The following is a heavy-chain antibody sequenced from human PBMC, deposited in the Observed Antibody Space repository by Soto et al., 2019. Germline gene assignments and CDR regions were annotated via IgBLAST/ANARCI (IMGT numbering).Heavy chain of an antibody. CDR2: INHSGST. D-gene: IGHD4-17*01. CDR1: GGSFSGYY. CDR3: ARGDYGDYSRFDY. Sequence: SETLSLTCAVYGGSFSGYYWSWIRQPPGKGLEWIGEINHSGSTNYNPSLKSRVTISVDTSKNQFSLKLSSVTAADTAVYYCARGDYGDYSRFDYWGQGTLVTVSS. J-gene: IGHJ4*02. V-gene: IGHV4-34*01.